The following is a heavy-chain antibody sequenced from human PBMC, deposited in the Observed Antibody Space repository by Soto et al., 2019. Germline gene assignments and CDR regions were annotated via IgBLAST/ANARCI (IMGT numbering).Heavy chain of an antibody. V-gene: IGHV3-7*03. CDR1: GFTFSSSW. CDR2: IKCDGSEK. J-gene: IGHJ1*01. CDR3: VYNWNYHPPRIYTEYFQH. D-gene: IGHD1-7*01. Sequence: PGGSLRLSCAASGFTFSSSWMHWVCQAPEKGQEWVADIKCDGSEKYYVDSVKGRLTISRDNAKNSLYLQVNSLRAEDMTVYYCVYNWNYHPPRIYTEYFQHWGQGTLVTVSS.